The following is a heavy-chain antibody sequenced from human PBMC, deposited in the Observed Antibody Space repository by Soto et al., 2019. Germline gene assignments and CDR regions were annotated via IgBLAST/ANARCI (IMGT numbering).Heavy chain of an antibody. CDR2: IYFTGNT. J-gene: IGHJ4*02. V-gene: IGHV4-31*03. CDR1: GASITSGGYY. CDR3: ARFTCGADCLFADDY. Sequence: QVQLQESGPGLVKPSQTLSLTCTVSGASITSGGYYWSWIRQLPGKGLEYIGYIYFTGNTNYSPSLKSRTTISVDKSKNRFSLKLSSMTAADTAMYYCARFTCGADCLFADDYWGQGTPVTVSS. D-gene: IGHD2-21*02.